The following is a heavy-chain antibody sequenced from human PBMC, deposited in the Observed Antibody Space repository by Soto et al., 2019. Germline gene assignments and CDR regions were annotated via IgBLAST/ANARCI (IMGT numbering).Heavy chain of an antibody. Sequence: GGSLRLSCAASGFTFSSYGMTWVRQAPGKGLEWVSFSSATGAGTYYADSVKGRFTISRDNAKNSVYLQMDSLRVEDTAVYYCAREGALKPFSSWGQGALVTVSS. J-gene: IGHJ5*02. V-gene: IGHV3-23*01. CDR3: AREGALKPFSS. CDR1: GFTFSSYG. CDR2: SSATGAGT.